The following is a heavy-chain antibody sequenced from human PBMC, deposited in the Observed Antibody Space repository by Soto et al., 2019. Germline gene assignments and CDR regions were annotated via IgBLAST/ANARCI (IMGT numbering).Heavy chain of an antibody. D-gene: IGHD6-13*01. CDR1: GGSFSGYY. V-gene: IGHV4-34*01. CDR2: NKPSGNN. Sequence: QVQLQQWGAGLLKPSETLSLTCAVYGGSFSGYYWSWIRQPPGKGLEWFGENKPSGNNNYNPCLLSRVTISVDTSKNQVSLKLSSGTAADTAVYYCASGTSGHGSSWPYYLDYWGQGTLVTVSS. CDR3: ASGTSGHGSSWPYYLDY. J-gene: IGHJ4*02.